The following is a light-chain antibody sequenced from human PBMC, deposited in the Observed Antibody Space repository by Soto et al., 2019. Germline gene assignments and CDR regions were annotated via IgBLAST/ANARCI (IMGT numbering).Light chain of an antibody. CDR2: EVT. CDR3: CSDTGNDAYV. Sequence: QAALTQPASVSGSPGQSITISCTGTSSDVGRYNFVSWYQQHPGKVPKLMIYEVTKRPSGVSNRFSGSKSGNTASLTISGLQAEDEAGYYGCSDTGNDAYVFGPETEVTVL. J-gene: IGLJ1*01. V-gene: IGLV2-23*02. CDR1: SSDVGRYNF.